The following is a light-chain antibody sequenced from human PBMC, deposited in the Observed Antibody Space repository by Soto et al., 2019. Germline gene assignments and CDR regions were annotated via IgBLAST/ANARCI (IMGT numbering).Light chain of an antibody. J-gene: IGKJ5*01. CDR2: GSS. Sequence: DIQMTQSPSSLSASVGDRVTITCRASQGISTFLAWYQQKPGKVPKPLIYGSSTLQSGVPSRFSGSGSGTDFTLTISSLQSEDFAVYYCQQYNNWPPITFGQGTRLEIK. CDR3: QQYNNWPPIT. CDR1: QGISTF. V-gene: IGKV1-27*01.